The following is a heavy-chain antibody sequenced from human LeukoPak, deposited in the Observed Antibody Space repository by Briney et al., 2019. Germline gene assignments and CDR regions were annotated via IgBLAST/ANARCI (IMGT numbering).Heavy chain of an antibody. CDR3: ARQRYSSSWYNC. CDR1: GGSISSYY. V-gene: IGHV4-59*01. CDR2: IYYSGST. Sequence: SGTLSLTCTVSGGSISSYYWSWIRQPPGKGLEWIGYIYYSGSTNYNPSLKSRVTISVDTSKNQFSLKLSSVTAADTAVYYCARQRYSSSWYNCWGQGTLVTVSS. J-gene: IGHJ4*02. D-gene: IGHD6-13*01.